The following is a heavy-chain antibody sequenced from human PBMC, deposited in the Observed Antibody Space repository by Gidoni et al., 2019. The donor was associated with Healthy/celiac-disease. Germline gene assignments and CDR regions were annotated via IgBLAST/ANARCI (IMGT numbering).Heavy chain of an antibody. CDR3: SVAVAGTWNY. V-gene: IGHV3-30*03. CDR2: ISYDGSNK. D-gene: IGHD6-19*01. J-gene: IGHJ4*02. CDR1: GFTFSSYG. Sequence: QVQLVESGGGVVQPGRSLRLSCAASGFTFSSYGMHWVRQAPGKGLEWVAVISYDGSNKYYADSVKGRFTISRDNSKNTLYLQMNSLRAEDTAVYYCSVAVAGTWNYWGQGTLVTVSS.